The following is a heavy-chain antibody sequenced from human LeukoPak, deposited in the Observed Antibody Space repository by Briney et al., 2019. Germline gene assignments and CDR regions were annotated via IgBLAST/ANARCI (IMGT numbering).Heavy chain of an antibody. CDR2: IIPIFGTA. CDR1: GGTFSSYA. J-gene: IGHJ4*02. D-gene: IGHD3-22*01. CDR3: ARLGADYYDSSGYPTDDY. V-gene: IGHV1-69*05. Sequence: SVKVSCKASGGTFSSYAISWVRQAPGQGLEWMGGIIPIFGTANYAQKFQGRVTITTDESTSTAYMELSSLRSEDTAVYYCARLGADYYDSSGYPTDDYWGQGTLVTVSS.